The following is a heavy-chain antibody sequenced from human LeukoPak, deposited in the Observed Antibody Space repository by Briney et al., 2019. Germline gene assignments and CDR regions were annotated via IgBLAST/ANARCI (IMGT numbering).Heavy chain of an antibody. V-gene: IGHV3-48*03. J-gene: IGHJ3*02. CDR1: GFTFSSYE. CDR3: ARGVSDILAGYDAFDI. D-gene: IGHD3-9*01. CDR2: ISSNGSTI. Sequence: GGSLRLSCAASGFTFSSYEMNWVRQAPGKGLEWVSYISSNGSTIYYADSVKGRFTISRDNAKNSLYLQMNSLRAEDTAVYYCARGVSDILAGYDAFDIWGQGTMVTVSS.